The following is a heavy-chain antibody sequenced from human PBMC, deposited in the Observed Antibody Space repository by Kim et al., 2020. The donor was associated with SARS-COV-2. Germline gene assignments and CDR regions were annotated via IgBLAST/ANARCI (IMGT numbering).Heavy chain of an antibody. J-gene: IGHJ3*02. CDR3: AKDLGGVYDAFDI. D-gene: IGHD2-8*02. V-gene: IGHV3-23*01. Sequence: YADSVKGRFTISRDNSKNTLHLQMNSLRAEDTAVYYCAKDLGGVYDAFDIWGQGTMVTVSS.